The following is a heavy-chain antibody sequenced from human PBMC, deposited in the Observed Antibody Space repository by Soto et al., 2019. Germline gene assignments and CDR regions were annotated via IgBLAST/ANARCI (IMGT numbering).Heavy chain of an antibody. CDR1: GDSVSGNSAA. D-gene: IGHD5-12*01. J-gene: IGHJ6*02. Sequence: SRTLSLTCAISGDSVSGNSAAWNWIRQSPSRGLEWLGRTYYRSKWYNDYAVSVKSRITINPDTSKNQFSLQLNSVTPEDTAVYYCARVEGYSGYARYFYGMDVWGQGTTVTVSS. V-gene: IGHV6-1*01. CDR2: TYYRSKWYN. CDR3: ARVEGYSGYARYFYGMDV.